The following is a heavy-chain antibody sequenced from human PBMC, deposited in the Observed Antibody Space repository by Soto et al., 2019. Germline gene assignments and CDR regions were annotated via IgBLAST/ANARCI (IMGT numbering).Heavy chain of an antibody. Sequence: PGGSLRLSCGASGFMFNTYTMHWVRQAPGKGLEWVSSIRSDSRFINYADSVQGRFTISRDNAKNSVYLQMNSLRGEDTAVYYCVRMVSDWLDPWGQGTLVTSPQ. CDR1: GFMFNTYT. CDR2: IRSDSRFI. J-gene: IGHJ5*02. V-gene: IGHV3-21*06. D-gene: IGHD1-20*01. CDR3: VRMVSDWLDP.